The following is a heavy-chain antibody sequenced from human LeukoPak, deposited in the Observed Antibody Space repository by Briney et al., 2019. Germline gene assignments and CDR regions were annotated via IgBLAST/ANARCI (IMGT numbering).Heavy chain of an antibody. CDR3: AGAHCGGDCYSGRAFDI. V-gene: IGHV4-59*12. J-gene: IGHJ3*02. Sequence: SETLSLTCTVSGGSINGYYWSWIRQSPEKGLEWIGYIYSTGDTDYNPSLKSRVTMSVDTSKNQFSLKLSSVTAADTAVYYCAGAHCGGDCYSGRAFDIWGQGTMVTVSS. CDR1: GGSINGYY. CDR2: IYSTGDT. D-gene: IGHD2-21*02.